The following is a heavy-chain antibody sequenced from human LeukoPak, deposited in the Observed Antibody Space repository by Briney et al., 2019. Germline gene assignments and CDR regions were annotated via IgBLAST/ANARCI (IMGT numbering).Heavy chain of an antibody. V-gene: IGHV1-46*01. Sequence: ASVKVSCKASEYTFTTYYMHWVRQAPGQGLEWMGIINPSGGSTSYAQKFQGRVTMTRDTSTSTVYMELGSLRSEDTAVYYCARDYTGYSSGWPTGDYWGQGTLVTVSS. CDR2: INPSGGST. CDR3: ARDYTGYSSGWPTGDY. D-gene: IGHD6-19*01. J-gene: IGHJ4*02. CDR1: EYTFTTYY.